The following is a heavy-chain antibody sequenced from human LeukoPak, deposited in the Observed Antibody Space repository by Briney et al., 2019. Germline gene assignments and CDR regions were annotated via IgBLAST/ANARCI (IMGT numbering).Heavy chain of an antibody. D-gene: IGHD3-10*01. CDR1: GFTFSSYA. CDR2: ISDSGDDT. J-gene: IGHJ4*02. CDR3: ARDVYYGSGSPRLDY. V-gene: IGHV3-23*01. Sequence: PGGSLRLSCAASGFTFSSYAMSWVRQAPGKGLEWVSAISDSGDDTYYADSVKGRFTISRDNSKNTLYLQMNSLRAEDTAVYYCARDVYYGSGSPRLDYWGQGTLVTVSS.